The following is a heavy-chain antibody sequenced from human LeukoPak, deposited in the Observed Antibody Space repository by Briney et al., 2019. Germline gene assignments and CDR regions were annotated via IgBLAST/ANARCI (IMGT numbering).Heavy chain of an antibody. J-gene: IGHJ4*02. D-gene: IGHD3-9*01. V-gene: IGHV3-48*03. CDR1: GFTFSSYE. Sequence: GGSLRLSCAASGFTFSSYEMNWVRQAPGKGLEWVSYISSSGSTIYYADSVKGRFTISRDNAKNSLYLQMNSLRAEDTAVYYCAKDRERYYDILTGYSLPDYWGQGTLVTVSS. CDR3: AKDRERYYDILTGYSLPDY. CDR2: ISSSGSTI.